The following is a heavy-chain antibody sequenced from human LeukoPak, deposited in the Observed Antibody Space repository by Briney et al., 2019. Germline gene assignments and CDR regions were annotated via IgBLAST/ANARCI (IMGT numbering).Heavy chain of an antibody. D-gene: IGHD3-10*01. Sequence: TLSLTCTASGGSISSGSYYWSWIRPPAGQGLEWIGRTYTSGSNNYKPSRKSRVTISVDTPKNQYSLWLSSVTAADTGVYYCARGPYGAVGYYSSLDYCGQGTLVSVSS. J-gene: IGHJ4*02. V-gene: IGHV4-61*02. CDR1: GGSISSGSYY. CDR3: ARGPYGAVGYYSSLDY. CDR2: TYTSGSN.